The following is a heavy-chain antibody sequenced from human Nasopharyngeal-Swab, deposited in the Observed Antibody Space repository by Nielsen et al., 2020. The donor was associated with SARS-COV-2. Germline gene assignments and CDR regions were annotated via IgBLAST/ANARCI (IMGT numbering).Heavy chain of an antibody. J-gene: IGHJ4*02. D-gene: IGHD5-24*01. CDR2: MNPRSGNT. CDR1: GYTFTSYD. Sequence: ASVKVSCKASGYTFTSYDFNWVRRATGQGLEWMGWMNPRSGNTGYAQKFQGRVTMTRNTSISTVYMELSSLRSEDTAVYYCARGRNGYNYVNDYWGQGTLVTVSS. V-gene: IGHV1-8*01. CDR3: ARGRNGYNYVNDY.